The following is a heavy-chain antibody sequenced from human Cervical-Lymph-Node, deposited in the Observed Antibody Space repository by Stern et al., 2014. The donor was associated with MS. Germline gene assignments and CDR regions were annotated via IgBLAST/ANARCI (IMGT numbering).Heavy chain of an antibody. D-gene: IGHD2-8*01. Sequence: VQLVESGGAVVQPGRSLRLSCAASGFTFSNYGMHWVRQAPGKGLEWVTVISYDGNHKYYAASVKGRFTISRDNSKNTLHLQMNSVTPDDTAIYYCARDYEDTSMLFDHWGQGTLVTVSS. J-gene: IGHJ4*02. CDR3: ARDYEDTSMLFDH. V-gene: IGHV3-30*03. CDR2: ISYDGNHK. CDR1: GFTFSNYG.